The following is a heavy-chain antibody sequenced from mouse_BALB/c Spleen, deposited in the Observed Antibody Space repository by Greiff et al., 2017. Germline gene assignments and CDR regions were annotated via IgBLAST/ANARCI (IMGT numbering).Heavy chain of an antibody. CDR2: ISSGGGST. V-gene: IGHV5-12-1*01. CDR3: ARHQGPYYFDY. J-gene: IGHJ2*01. CDR1: GFAFSSYD. D-gene: IGHD3-2*02. Sequence: EVKLVESGGGLVKPGGSLKLSCAASGFAFSSYDMSWVRQTPEKRLEWVAYISSGGGSTYYPDTVKGRFTISRDNAKNTLYLQMSSLKSEDTAMYYCARHQGPYYFDYWGQGTTLTVSS.